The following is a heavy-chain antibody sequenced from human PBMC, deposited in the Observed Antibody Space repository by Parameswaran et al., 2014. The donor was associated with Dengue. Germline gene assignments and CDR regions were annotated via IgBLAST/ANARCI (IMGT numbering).Heavy chain of an antibody. J-gene: IGHJ4*02. CDR1: GYSFTSYW. CDR2: IFPGDSDT. V-gene: IGHV5-51*01. Sequence: GESLKISCKGSGYSFTSYWIGWVRQMPGKGLEWMGTIFPGDSDTRYSPSFQGQVTISTDKSITTAFLQWSSLKASDTAMYYCAKLLGNSFDCWGQGTLVTVS. CDR3: AKLLGNSFDC.